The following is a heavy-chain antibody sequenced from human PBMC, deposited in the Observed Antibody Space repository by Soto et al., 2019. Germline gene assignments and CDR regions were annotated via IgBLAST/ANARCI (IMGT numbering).Heavy chain of an antibody. J-gene: IGHJ4*02. CDR3: AREVFEDGRGHFGY. CDR1: GFTFSTSV. CDR2: LTDGGNKK. V-gene: IGHV3-30-3*01. Sequence: QVQLVESGVGVVQPGGSLRLSCAVSGFTFSTSVMHWVRQAPGKGLEWMAILTDGGNKKYYADYVKGRFTISRDISESTLFLQMNSLRTEDTAVYYCAREVFEDGRGHFGYWGQGTLVSVTS. D-gene: IGHD3-22*01.